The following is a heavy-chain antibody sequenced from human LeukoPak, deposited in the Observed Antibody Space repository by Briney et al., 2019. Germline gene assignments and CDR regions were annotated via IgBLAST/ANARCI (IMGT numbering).Heavy chain of an antibody. CDR3: AYYVRKDYYLDS. V-gene: IGHV4-39*01. CDR2: IYYSGNT. CDR1: GGSISSSSYY. D-gene: IGHD3-10*02. Sequence: SETLSLTCTVSGGSISSSSYYWGWIRQPPGKGLEWIGSIYYSGNTNYNPSLKSRVTISADTSKNQFSLKLSSVTAADTPVYYCAYYVRKDYYLDSWGQGTLVTVSS. J-gene: IGHJ4*02.